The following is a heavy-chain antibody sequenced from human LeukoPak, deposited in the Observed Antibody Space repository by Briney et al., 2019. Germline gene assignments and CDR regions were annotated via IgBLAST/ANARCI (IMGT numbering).Heavy chain of an antibody. CDR1: GGSISSYY. V-gene: IGHV4-59*12. CDR3: ARAQYSALGLDI. D-gene: IGHD6-6*01. Sequence: SETLSLTCTVSGGSISSYYWSWIRQPPGKGLEWIGYIYYSGSTNYNPSLKSRVTISVDTSKNQFSLKLSSVTAADTAVYYCARAQYSALGLDIWGQGTMVTVSS. CDR2: IYYSGST. J-gene: IGHJ3*02.